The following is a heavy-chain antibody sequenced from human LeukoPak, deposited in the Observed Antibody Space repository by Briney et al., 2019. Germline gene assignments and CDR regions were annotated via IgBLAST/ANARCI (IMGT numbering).Heavy chain of an antibody. Sequence: SETLSLTCTVSGGSVSSGSYYWSWIRQPPGKGLEWIGYIYYSGSTNYNPSLKSRVTISVGTSKNQFSLKLSSVTAADTAVYYCARIPRITMVRGVPVGAFDIWGQGTMVTVSS. CDR2: IYYSGST. V-gene: IGHV4-61*01. CDR1: GGSVSSGSYY. J-gene: IGHJ3*02. D-gene: IGHD3-10*01. CDR3: ARIPRITMVRGVPVGAFDI.